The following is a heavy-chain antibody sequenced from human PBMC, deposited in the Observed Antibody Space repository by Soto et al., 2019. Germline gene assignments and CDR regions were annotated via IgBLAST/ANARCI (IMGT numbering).Heavy chain of an antibody. J-gene: IGHJ6*02. CDR1: GFDFYNIG. CDR3: AKDRSYSSRCYSPKV. V-gene: IGHV3-23*01. CDR2: ISGGGGST. D-gene: IGHD3-10*01. Sequence: EVQLLESGGDLVQPGGSLRLSCAGSGFDFYNIGMTWVRQAPGKGLEWVSAISGGGGSTFYAEAVKGRFSISRENSRGMMYLQMDNLSPDDTAVYYCAKDRSYSSRCYSPKVWGHGTTVTVFS.